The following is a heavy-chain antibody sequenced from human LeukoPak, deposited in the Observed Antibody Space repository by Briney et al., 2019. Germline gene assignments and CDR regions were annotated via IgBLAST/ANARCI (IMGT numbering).Heavy chain of an antibody. V-gene: IGHV1-2*02. CDR3: ARVSPGDFVRWFDY. CDR1: GYTFTGYY. D-gene: IGHD3-16*02. J-gene: IGHJ4*02. CDR2: ISPYDGGT. Sequence: ASLKVPCKTSGYTFTGYYMHWVRQAPGQGLEWMGWISPYDGGTNYAQKFQGRVTMTRDTSISTACMELSRLRSDDTAVYYCARVSPGDFVRWFDYWGQGTLVTVSS.